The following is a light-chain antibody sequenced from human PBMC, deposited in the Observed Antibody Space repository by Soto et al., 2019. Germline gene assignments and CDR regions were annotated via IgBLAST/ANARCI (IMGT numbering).Light chain of an antibody. Sequence: QSVLTQPASVSGSPGQSITISCTGTGSDVGGYNYVSWYQHHPGKAPKLMIYEVSNRPSGVSDRFSGSKSGNTASLTISKIQADDEADYYCSSYTSSSTWVFGGGTKLTVL. CDR2: EVS. CDR3: SSYTSSSTWV. V-gene: IGLV2-14*01. J-gene: IGLJ3*02. CDR1: GSDVGGYNY.